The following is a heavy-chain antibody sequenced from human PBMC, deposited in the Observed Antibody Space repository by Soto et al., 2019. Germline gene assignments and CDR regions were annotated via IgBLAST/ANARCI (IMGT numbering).Heavy chain of an antibody. Sequence: VGSLRLSCAASGFTCSDYYMSWIRQAPGKGLEWASYISSSGSTIYYADSVKGRFTISRDNAKNSLYLQMNSLRAEDTAVYYCARDLDYGDPYFDYWGQGTLVTVSS. D-gene: IGHD4-17*01. CDR3: ARDLDYGDPYFDY. J-gene: IGHJ4*02. V-gene: IGHV3-11*01. CDR1: GFTCSDYY. CDR2: ISSSGSTI.